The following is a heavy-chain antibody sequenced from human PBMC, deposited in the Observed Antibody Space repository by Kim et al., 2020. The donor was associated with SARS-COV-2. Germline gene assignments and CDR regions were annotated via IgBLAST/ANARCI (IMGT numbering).Heavy chain of an antibody. CDR1: GFTFSSYG. CDR3: AKDRGVTYYDSLTGPFDY. J-gene: IGHJ4*02. CDR2: ISYDGSNK. Sequence: GGSLRLSCAASGFTFSSYGMHWVRQAPGKGLEWVAVISYDGSNKYYADSVKGRFTISRDNSKNTLYLQMNSLRAEDTAVYYCAKDRGVTYYDSLTGPFDYWGQGTLVTVSS. V-gene: IGHV3-30*18. D-gene: IGHD3-9*01.